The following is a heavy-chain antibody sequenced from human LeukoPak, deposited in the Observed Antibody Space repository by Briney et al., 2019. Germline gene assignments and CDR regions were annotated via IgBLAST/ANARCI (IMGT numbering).Heavy chain of an antibody. CDR2: ISSSSYI. D-gene: IGHD2-15*01. J-gene: IGHJ4*02. Sequence: GGSLRLSCAASGFTFSSYSMNWVRQAPGKGLEWVSSISSSSYIYYADSVKGRFTISRDNAKNSLYLQMNSLRAEDTAVYYCARELLGYCSGGSCYSGAFDYWGQGTLVTVSS. CDR3: ARELLGYCSGGSCYSGAFDY. V-gene: IGHV3-21*01. CDR1: GFTFSSYS.